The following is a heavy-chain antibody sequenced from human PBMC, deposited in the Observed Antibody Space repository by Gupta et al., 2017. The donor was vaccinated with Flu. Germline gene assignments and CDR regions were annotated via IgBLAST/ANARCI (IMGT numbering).Heavy chain of an antibody. V-gene: IGHV4-39*01. J-gene: IGHJ6*02. CDR2: IYYSGST. CDR3: ASLGPYCSGGSCPARNSYYYGMDV. D-gene: IGHD2-15*01. CDR1: GGSISSSSYY. Sequence: QLQLQESGPGLVKPSETLSLTCTVSGGSISSSSYYWGWIRQPPGKGLEWIGSIYYSGSTYYNPSLKSRVTISVDTSKNQFSLKLSSVTAADTAVYYCASLGPYCSGGSCPARNSYYYGMDVWGQGTTVTVSS.